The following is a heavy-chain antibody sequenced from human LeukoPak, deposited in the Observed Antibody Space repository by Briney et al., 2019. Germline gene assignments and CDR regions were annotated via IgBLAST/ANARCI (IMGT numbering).Heavy chain of an antibody. CDR3: ARGGGYDGLNAFDI. CDR1: GGSISSYY. Sequence: ASETLSLTCTVSGGSISSYYWSWIRQPPGKGLEWIGYIYYSGSTYYNPSLKSRVTISVDTSKNQFSLKLSSVTAADTAVYYCARGGGYDGLNAFDIWGQGTMVTVSS. J-gene: IGHJ3*02. V-gene: IGHV4-59*08. CDR2: IYYSGST. D-gene: IGHD5-12*01.